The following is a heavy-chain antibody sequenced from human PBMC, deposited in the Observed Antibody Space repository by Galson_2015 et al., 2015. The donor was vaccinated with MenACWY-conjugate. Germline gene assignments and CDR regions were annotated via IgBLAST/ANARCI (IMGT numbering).Heavy chain of an antibody. CDR2: ISRSSRYT. J-gene: IGHJ6*02. Sequence: SLRLSCAASGFTFSTYSMNWVRQTPGKGLEWVSSISRSSRYTYYADSVRGRFTVSRDNAESSLFLQMDSLRAEDTAVYYCARDLWFSWSYFQDYYYGMDVWCQGTTVSVSS. CDR3: ARDLWFSWSYFQDYYYGMDV. V-gene: IGHV3-21*01. D-gene: IGHD3-10*01. CDR1: GFTFSTYS.